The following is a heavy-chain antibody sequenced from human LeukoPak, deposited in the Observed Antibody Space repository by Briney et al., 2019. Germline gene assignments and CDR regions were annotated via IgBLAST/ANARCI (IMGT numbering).Heavy chain of an antibody. Sequence: SQTLSLTCTVSGGSISSGGYYWSWIRQHPGKGLEWIGYIYYSGSTYYNPFLKSRVTISVDTSKNQFSLKLSSVTAADTAVYYCARYYGSGSLFDYWGQGTLVTVSS. CDR1: GGSISSGGYY. CDR3: ARYYGSGSLFDY. CDR2: IYYSGST. D-gene: IGHD3-10*01. J-gene: IGHJ4*02. V-gene: IGHV4-31*03.